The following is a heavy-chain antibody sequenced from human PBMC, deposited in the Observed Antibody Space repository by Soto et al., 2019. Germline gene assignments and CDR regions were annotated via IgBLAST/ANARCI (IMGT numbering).Heavy chain of an antibody. V-gene: IGHV3-30*18. D-gene: IGHD3-3*01. CDR1: GFTFSNYG. J-gene: IGHJ4*02. CDR3: AKGDFWSGYFDY. Sequence: LRLSCAASGFTFSNYGMHWVRQAPGKGLEWVTVVSYDGSNKYYADSVQGRFTISRDNSKNTLYLQMNSLRAEDTAVYHCAKGDFWSGYFDYWGQGTLVTVSS. CDR2: VSYDGSNK.